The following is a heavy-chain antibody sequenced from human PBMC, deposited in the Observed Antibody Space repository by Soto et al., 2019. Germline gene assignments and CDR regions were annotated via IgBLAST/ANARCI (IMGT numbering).Heavy chain of an antibody. CDR1: GFTVSSNY. Sequence: VGSLRLSCAASGFTVSSNYMSWVRQAPGKGLEWVSVIYSGGSTYYADSVKGRFTISRDNSKNTLYLQMNSLRAEDTAVYYCARDSDYYDSSGYPIYYGMDVWGQGTTVTVSS. CDR2: IYSGGST. CDR3: ARDSDYYDSSGYPIYYGMDV. J-gene: IGHJ6*02. V-gene: IGHV3-53*01. D-gene: IGHD3-22*01.